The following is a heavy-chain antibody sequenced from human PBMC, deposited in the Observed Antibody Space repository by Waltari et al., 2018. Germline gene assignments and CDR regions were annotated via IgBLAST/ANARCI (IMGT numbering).Heavy chain of an antibody. V-gene: IGHV5-51*03. Sequence: EVQLVQSGAEVKKPGESLTISCKGSGYGFTSSWIGWMRQMPGKGLEWRGIMYPGDSDTRYSPSFQGQVTISADKSISTAYLQWSSLKASDTAMYYCARRRATGGLDGDWFDPWGQGTLVTVSS. D-gene: IGHD2-15*01. J-gene: IGHJ5*02. CDR2: MYPGDSDT. CDR3: ARRRATGGLDGDWFDP. CDR1: GYGFTSSW.